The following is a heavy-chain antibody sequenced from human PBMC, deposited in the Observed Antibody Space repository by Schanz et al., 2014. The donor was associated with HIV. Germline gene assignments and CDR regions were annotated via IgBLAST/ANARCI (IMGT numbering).Heavy chain of an antibody. D-gene: IGHD3-22*01. J-gene: IGHJ4*02. V-gene: IGHV1-18*01. CDR2: ISAYNGNT. CDR1: GGTFSKYA. CDR3: ARDSTDYYDSSGYQY. Sequence: QVQLVQSGAELKKPGSSVKVSCKASGGTFSKYAISWVRQAPGQGLEWIGWISAYNGNTNYAQNLQGRVTMTTDTFTSTAYMELRSLRSDETAVYYCARDSTDYYDSSGYQYWGQGTLVTVSS.